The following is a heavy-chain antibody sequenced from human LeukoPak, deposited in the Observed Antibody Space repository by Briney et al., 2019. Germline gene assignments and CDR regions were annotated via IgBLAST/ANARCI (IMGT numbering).Heavy chain of an antibody. CDR3: ARARSGYYFDY. V-gene: IGHV3-48*02. D-gene: IGHD5-12*01. CDR1: GFTFSTYA. J-gene: IGHJ4*02. CDR2: ISSGGSTI. Sequence: GGSLRLSCAASGFTFSTYAMSWVRQAPGKGLEWVSYISSGGSTIYYADSVKGRFTISRDNAKNSLYLQMNSLRDGDTAVYYCARARSGYYFDYWGQGTLVTVSS.